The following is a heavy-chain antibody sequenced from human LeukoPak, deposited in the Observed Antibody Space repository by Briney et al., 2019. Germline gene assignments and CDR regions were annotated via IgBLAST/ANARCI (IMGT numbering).Heavy chain of an antibody. CDR3: ARVRPWWGSSLRRPNWFDP. J-gene: IGHJ5*02. CDR1: GYTFTSYD. V-gene: IGHV1-8*03. D-gene: IGHD2-15*01. Sequence: ASVKVSCKASGYTFTSYDINWVRQATGQGLEWMGWMNPNSGNTGYAQKFQGRVTITRNTSISTAYMELSSLRSEDTAVYYCARVRPWWGSSLRRPNWFDPWGQGTLVTVSS. CDR2: MNPNSGNT.